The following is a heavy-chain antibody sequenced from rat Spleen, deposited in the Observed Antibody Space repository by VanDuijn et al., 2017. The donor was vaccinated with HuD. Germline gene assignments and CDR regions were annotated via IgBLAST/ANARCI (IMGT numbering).Heavy chain of an antibody. CDR3: TTPHGTS. Sequence: EVQLVESGGGLVQPGRSLKLSCAASGFTFSDYNMAWVRQAPKKGLEWVATIIYDDSRTFYRDSVKGRFSISRDNSKSTLYLQMDSLRSEDTATYYCTTPHGTSWGPGTMVTVSS. V-gene: IGHV5S10*01. CDR1: GFTFSDYN. CDR2: IIYDDSRT. D-gene: IGHD3-8*01. J-gene: IGHJ1*01.